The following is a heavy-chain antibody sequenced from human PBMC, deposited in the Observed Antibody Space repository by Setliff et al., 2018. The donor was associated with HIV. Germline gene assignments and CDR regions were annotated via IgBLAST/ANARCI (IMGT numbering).Heavy chain of an antibody. J-gene: IGHJ5*02. CDR3: ARGVVVAAHNWFDP. Sequence: LRLSCAASGFTFSYYSMNWVRQAPGKGLEWVSYISSSSDTIYYADSVKGRFTISRDNAKNSLYLQMNGLRAEDTAIYYCARGVVVAAHNWFDPWGQGTLVTVSS. V-gene: IGHV3-48*01. CDR2: ISSSSDTI. CDR1: GFTFSYYS. D-gene: IGHD2-15*01.